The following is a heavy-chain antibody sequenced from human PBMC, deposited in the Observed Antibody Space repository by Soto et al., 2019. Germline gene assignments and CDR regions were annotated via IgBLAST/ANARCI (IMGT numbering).Heavy chain of an antibody. V-gene: IGHV3-48*02. CDR3: ARDDYDNSAYPQ. Sequence: PGGSLRLSCEASDFTFSSCNMNWVRLAPGKGLEWISYISSSSDSIYYATSVKGRFTISRDNAQKSVYLQMNSLRDEDTAVYYCARDDYDNSAYPQWGQGTLVTVSS. J-gene: IGHJ4*02. D-gene: IGHD3-22*01. CDR1: DFTFSSCN. CDR2: ISSSSDSI.